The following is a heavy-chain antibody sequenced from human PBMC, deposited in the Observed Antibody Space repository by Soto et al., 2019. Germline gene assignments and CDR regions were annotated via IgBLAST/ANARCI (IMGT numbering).Heavy chain of an antibody. CDR3: TRGPNFRYLVTTWDA. V-gene: IGHV3-72*01. CDR2: IRNKGNGYTT. D-gene: IGHD4-17*01. J-gene: IGHJ4*02. Sequence: EVQLVESGGGLVQPGGSLRLSCVASGFTFSDHYMYWVRQTPGKGLEWVGRIRNKGNGYTTVYAASAKDRFTISRDDSKTSLYLHMNSRKTEDTAVSYCTRGPNFRYLVTTWDAWGQGTLVTVSS. CDR1: GFTFSDHY.